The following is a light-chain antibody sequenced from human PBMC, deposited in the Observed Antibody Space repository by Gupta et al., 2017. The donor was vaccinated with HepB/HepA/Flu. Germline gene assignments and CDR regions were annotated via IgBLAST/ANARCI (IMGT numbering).Light chain of an antibody. Sequence: DVVMTQSPLSLPVTLGQPASISCRSSQSLVHTEESIFLNWFRQRPGQSPRRLIYKVSNRDSGVPDRFSGSGSDTDFTLKISRVEAEDVGVYFCMQTSHWPYTFGQGTKLEI. CDR2: KVS. V-gene: IGKV2-30*02. CDR3: MQTSHWPYT. J-gene: IGKJ2*01. CDR1: QSLVHTEESIF.